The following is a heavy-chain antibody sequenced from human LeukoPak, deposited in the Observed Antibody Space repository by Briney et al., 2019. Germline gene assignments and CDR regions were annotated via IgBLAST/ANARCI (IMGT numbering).Heavy chain of an antibody. CDR1: GGSFSGYY. CDR2: IYYSGST. Sequence: SETLSLTCAVYGGSFSGYYWSWIRQPPGKGLEWIGYIYYSGSTYYNPSLKSRVTISVDTSKNQFSLKLSSVTAADTAVYYCAREYCSSTSCYESWFDPWGQGTLVTVSS. J-gene: IGHJ5*02. CDR3: AREYCSSTSCYESWFDP. V-gene: IGHV4-30-4*08. D-gene: IGHD2-2*01.